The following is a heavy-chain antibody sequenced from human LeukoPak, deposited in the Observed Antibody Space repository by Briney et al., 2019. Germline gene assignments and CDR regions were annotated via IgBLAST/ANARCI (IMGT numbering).Heavy chain of an antibody. CDR2: INPSGGST. Sequence: PGASVKVSCKASGYTFTSYYMHWVRQAPGQGLEWMGIINPSGGSTSYAQKFQGRVTMTRDTSTSTVYMELSSLRSEDTAVYYCARDPGFGELLSSWYFDYWGQGTLVTVSS. CDR1: GYTFTSYY. J-gene: IGHJ4*02. D-gene: IGHD3-10*01. V-gene: IGHV1-46*01. CDR3: ARDPGFGELLSSWYFDY.